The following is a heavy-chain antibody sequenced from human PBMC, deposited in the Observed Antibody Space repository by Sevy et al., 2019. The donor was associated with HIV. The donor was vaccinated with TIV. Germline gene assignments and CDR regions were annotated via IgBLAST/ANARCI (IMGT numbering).Heavy chain of an antibody. J-gene: IGHJ3*02. Sequence: ASVKVSCKASGFTFSSSAVQWVRQARGQRLEWIGWIVVGSGVTNYAQKFQERVTIKRDMSTSTAYMEVSSLRSEDTAVYYSAAEDMTTFGGLLRVFNIWGQGTMVTVSS. CDR1: GFTFSSSA. CDR3: AAEDMTTFGGLLRVFNI. CDR2: IVVGSGVT. D-gene: IGHD3-16*01. V-gene: IGHV1-58*01.